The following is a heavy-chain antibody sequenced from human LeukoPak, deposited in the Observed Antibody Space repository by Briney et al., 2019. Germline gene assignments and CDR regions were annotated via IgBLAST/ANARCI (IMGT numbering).Heavy chain of an antibody. D-gene: IGHD2-15*01. CDR3: ARWSCGGGTCRGAVDY. Sequence: SSETLSLTCTVSAVSISGYYWTWIRQPPGKGLEWIGYIYYTGSTNYNPSLKSRVAISLDTSKNQFSLKLNSVTAADTAVYYCARWSCGGGTCRGAVDYWGQGTLVTVSS. CDR1: AVSISGYY. V-gene: IGHV4-59*01. CDR2: IYYTGST. J-gene: IGHJ4*02.